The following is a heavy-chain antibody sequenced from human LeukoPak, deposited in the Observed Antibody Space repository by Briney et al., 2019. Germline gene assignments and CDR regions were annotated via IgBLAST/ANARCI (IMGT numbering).Heavy chain of an antibody. CDR3: ARDGRGTVTT. Sequence: SETLSLTCAVYGGSISHYYWSWIRQSPGKGLECIGEINHSGSTNYNPSLKSRVTISVDTSKNQFSLKLSSVTAADTAVYYCARDGRGTVTTWGQGTLVTVSS. CDR2: INHSGST. V-gene: IGHV4-34*01. J-gene: IGHJ4*02. CDR1: GGSISHYY. D-gene: IGHD4-11*01.